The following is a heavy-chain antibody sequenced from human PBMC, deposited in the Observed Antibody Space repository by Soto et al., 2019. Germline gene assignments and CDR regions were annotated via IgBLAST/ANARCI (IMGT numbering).Heavy chain of an antibody. J-gene: IGHJ4*02. V-gene: IGHV4-31*03. Sequence: PSETLSLTCTVSGGSISSGGYYWSWIRQHPGKGLEWIGYIYYSGSTYYNPSLKSRVTISVDTSKNQFSLKLSSVTAADTAVYYCARSPVVAATPYYFDYWGQGTLVTVS. D-gene: IGHD2-15*01. CDR3: ARSPVVAATPYYFDY. CDR1: GGSISSGGYY. CDR2: IYYSGST.